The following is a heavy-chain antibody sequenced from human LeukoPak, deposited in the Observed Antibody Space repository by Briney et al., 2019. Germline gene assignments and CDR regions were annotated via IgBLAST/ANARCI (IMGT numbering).Heavy chain of an antibody. Sequence: SETLSLTCAVSGDSITSHSWWSWVRQPPGKGLEWIGEVHHGGASNYDPSLESRVTISVDKSKNRFSLNLRSVTAADTATYYCASHVTVLGTRGFDFWGRGTLLSVS. CDR2: VHHGGAS. CDR1: GDSITSHSW. D-gene: IGHD6-19*01. CDR3: ASHVTVLGTRGFDF. J-gene: IGHJ4*02. V-gene: IGHV4-4*02.